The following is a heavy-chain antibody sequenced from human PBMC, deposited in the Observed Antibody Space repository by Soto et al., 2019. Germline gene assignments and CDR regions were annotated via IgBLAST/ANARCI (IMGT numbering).Heavy chain of an antibody. V-gene: IGHV3-30*02. CDR3: AKVIRADSTSSNFYYYSGLDV. CDR2: IWHDGGNK. Sequence: QVQLVESGGGVVQPGRSLRLSCAASGFTFSSYGMHWVRQAPGKGLEWVAFIWHDGGNKYYADSVKGRFTISRDNSRDTLFLQMNSLRGEDTAIYYCAKVIRADSTSSNFYYYSGLDVWGQGTTVTVS. J-gene: IGHJ6*02. D-gene: IGHD6-6*01. CDR1: GFTFSSYG.